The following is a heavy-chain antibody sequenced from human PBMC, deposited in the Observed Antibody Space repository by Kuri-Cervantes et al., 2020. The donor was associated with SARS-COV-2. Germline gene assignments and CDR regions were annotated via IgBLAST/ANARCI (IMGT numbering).Heavy chain of an antibody. Sequence: SQTLSLTCAVYGGSFSGYYWSWIRQPPGKGLEWIGEINHSGSTNYNPSLKSRVTISGDTSKNQFSLKLSSVTAEDTAVYYCARAELGLGWVFDLWGRGTLVTVSS. CDR1: GGSFSGYY. V-gene: IGHV4-34*01. CDR3: ARAELGLGWVFDL. CDR2: INHSGST. D-gene: IGHD6-13*01. J-gene: IGHJ2*01.